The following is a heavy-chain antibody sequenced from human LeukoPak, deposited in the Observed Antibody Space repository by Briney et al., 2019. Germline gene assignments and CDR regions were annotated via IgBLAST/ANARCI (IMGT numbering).Heavy chain of an antibody. D-gene: IGHD5-12*01. V-gene: IGHV4-4*02. Sequence: PSETLSLTCAASGGSISSINWCNWVRQPPGKGLEWIGEVSQSGDTNYSPSLRSRVTISVDKSKNQFSLNLTSVTAADTAVYYCARGRLVVAPIDLWGRGTLVTVSS. CDR1: GGSISSINW. CDR2: VSQSGDT. CDR3: ARGRLVVAPIDL. J-gene: IGHJ2*01.